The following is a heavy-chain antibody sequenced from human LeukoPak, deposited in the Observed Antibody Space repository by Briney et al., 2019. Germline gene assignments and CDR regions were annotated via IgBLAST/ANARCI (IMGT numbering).Heavy chain of an antibody. CDR3: ALSRYSSSSVWDF. Sequence: PGGSLRLSCAASGFTVSSNYMSWVRQAPGKGLEWVSVIYSDDTTYYADSVKGRFTISRDNSKNTLHLQMNSLRAEDMAVHYCALSRYSSSSVWDFWGQGTLVTVSS. D-gene: IGHD6-6*01. CDR2: IYSDDTT. CDR1: GFTVSSNY. V-gene: IGHV3-66*01. J-gene: IGHJ4*02.